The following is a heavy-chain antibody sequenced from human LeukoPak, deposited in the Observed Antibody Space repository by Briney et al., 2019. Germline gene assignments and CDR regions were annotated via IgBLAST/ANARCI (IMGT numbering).Heavy chain of an antibody. CDR1: GFTFSDYY. V-gene: IGHV3-11*05. CDR3: ARDRTRSTSYYSMDV. CDR2: ISSSSTYT. J-gene: IGHJ6*02. Sequence: GGSLRLSCAASGFTFSDYYMSWIRQAPGKGLEWVSYISSSSTYTNYADSVKGRFTISRDNAKNSLYLQMNSLRAKAMAEYYCARDRTRSTSYYSMDVWGQGTTVTVSS. D-gene: IGHD3-10*01.